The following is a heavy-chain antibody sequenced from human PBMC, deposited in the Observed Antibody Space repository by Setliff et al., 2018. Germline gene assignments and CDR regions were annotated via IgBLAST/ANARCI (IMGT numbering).Heavy chain of an antibody. Sequence: KASETLSLTCAVCGGSFSSFYWSWIRQPPGKGLEWIGEINHSGTTNYNPSLKSRVTISVDTSKKQFSLKLSSVTAADTAVYYCAKFGPLDLTGDWAFDNWGQGTLVTVSS. CDR3: AKFGPLDLTGDWAFDN. D-gene: IGHD7-27*01. J-gene: IGHJ4*02. CDR1: GGSFSSFY. CDR2: INHSGTT. V-gene: IGHV4-34*01.